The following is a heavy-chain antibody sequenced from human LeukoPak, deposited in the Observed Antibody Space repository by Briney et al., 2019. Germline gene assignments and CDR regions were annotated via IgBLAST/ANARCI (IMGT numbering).Heavy chain of an antibody. CDR3: ARSPGGFGELLSLDY. CDR2: ISYDGSNK. D-gene: IGHD3-10*01. V-gene: IGHV3-30-3*01. CDR1: GFTFSSYA. J-gene: IGHJ4*02. Sequence: GGSLRLSCAASGFTFSSYAMHWVCQAPGKGLEWVAVISYDGSNKYYADSVKGRFTISRDNSKNTLYLQMNSLRAEDTAVYYCARSPGGFGELLSLDYWGQGTLVTVSS.